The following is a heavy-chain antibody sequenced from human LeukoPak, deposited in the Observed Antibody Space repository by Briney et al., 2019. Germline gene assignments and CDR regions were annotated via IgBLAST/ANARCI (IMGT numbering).Heavy chain of an antibody. CDR2: ISSSSSYI. V-gene: IGHV3-21*01. CDR3: ERSANGGDAFDI. J-gene: IGHJ3*02. CDR1: GFTFSSYS. Sequence: GGSLRLSCTASGFTFSSYSMNWVRQAPGKGLEWVSSISSSSSYIYYADSVKGRFTISRDNAKNSLYLQMNSLRAEDTAVYYCERSANGGDAFDIWGQGTMVTVSS. D-gene: IGHD3-10*01.